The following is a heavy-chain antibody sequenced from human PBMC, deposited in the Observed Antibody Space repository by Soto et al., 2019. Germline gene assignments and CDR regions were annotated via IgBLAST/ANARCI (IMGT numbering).Heavy chain of an antibody. CDR1: GFSLTTRGVG. V-gene: IGHV2-5*02. J-gene: IGHJ5*02. CDR2: IYWDDDK. CDR3: AHIPTYYQYDGFDP. D-gene: IGHD3-16*01. Sequence: QITLKESGPTLVKPTQTLTLTCTFSGFSLTTRGVGVGWIRQPPGKALECLALIYWDDDKRYSPSLQSRLSLXTXTXXSRAVLIVTTVDPVAPATYYVAHIPTYYQYDGFDPWGQGTLVSVSS.